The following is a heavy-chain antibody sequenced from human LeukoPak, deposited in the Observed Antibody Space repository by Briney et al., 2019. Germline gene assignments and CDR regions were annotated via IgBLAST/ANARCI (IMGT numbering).Heavy chain of an antibody. Sequence: GGSLRLSCAASGFTFSSSAMHWVRQAPGKGLEYVSTISTNEITTYYANSVKGRFTISRDNSKNTLYLQMNSLRAEDTAVYYCARDESPFIVVVPAAHQTGQDYWGQGTLVTVSS. CDR2: ISTNEITT. V-gene: IGHV3-64*01. CDR1: GFTFSSSA. CDR3: ARDESPFIVVVPAAHQTGQDY. J-gene: IGHJ4*02. D-gene: IGHD2-2*01.